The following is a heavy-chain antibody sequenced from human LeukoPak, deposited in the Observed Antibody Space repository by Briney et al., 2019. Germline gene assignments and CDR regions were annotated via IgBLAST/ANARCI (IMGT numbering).Heavy chain of an antibody. Sequence: PGGSLRLSCVASGFTFSSSWMSWVRQGPGKGLEWVASINQDEIHYVDAVKGRFTISRDNSKNTLYLQMNSLRAEDTAVYYCAKDIGIYCSSTSCSPGAFDIWGQGTMVTVSS. D-gene: IGHD2-2*01. J-gene: IGHJ3*02. CDR1: GFTFSSSW. CDR2: INQDEI. CDR3: AKDIGIYCSSTSCSPGAFDI. V-gene: IGHV3-7*01.